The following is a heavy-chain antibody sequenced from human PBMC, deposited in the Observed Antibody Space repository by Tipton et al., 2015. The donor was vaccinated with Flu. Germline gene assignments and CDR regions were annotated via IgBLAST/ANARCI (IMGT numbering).Heavy chain of an antibody. CDR3: ARDRVGDYSGFDP. CDR2: TYTSGST. D-gene: IGHD4-17*01. CDR1: GGSFSGYY. V-gene: IGHV4-4*07. Sequence: TLSLTCAVYGGSFSGYYWSWIRQPAGKGLEWIGRTYTSGSTNYNPSLKSRVTISVDTSKNQFSLKLSSVTAADTAVYYCARDRVGDYSGFDPWGQGTLVTVSS. J-gene: IGHJ5*02.